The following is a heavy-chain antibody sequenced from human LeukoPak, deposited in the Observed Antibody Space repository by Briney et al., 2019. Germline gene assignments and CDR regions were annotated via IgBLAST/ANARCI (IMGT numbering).Heavy chain of an antibody. V-gene: IGHV3-74*01. J-gene: IGHJ4*02. CDR1: GFTVSSNY. D-gene: IGHD2-15*01. Sequence: GGSLRLSCAASGFTVSSNYMSWVRQAPGKGLVWVSRITTDGSTTNYADSVQGRFTISRDNAKNTLYLQMNSLRAEDTAIYYCTRDADGNFDYWGQGTLVTVSS. CDR2: ITTDGSTT. CDR3: TRDADGNFDY.